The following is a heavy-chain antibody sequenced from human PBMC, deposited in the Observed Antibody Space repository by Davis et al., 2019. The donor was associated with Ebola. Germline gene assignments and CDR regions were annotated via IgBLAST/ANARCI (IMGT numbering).Heavy chain of an antibody. CDR3: ARDEHYAFDY. V-gene: IGHV3-33*01. D-gene: IGHD4-17*01. Sequence: PGGSLRLSCAASGFIFSAYAMHWVRQAPGKGLEWAAVIWFDGSYKYYADSVKGRFTISRDNAKNSVYLQMNSLRDEDTAVYYCARDEHYAFDYWGQGTLVTVSS. J-gene: IGHJ4*02. CDR2: IWFDGSYK. CDR1: GFIFSAYA.